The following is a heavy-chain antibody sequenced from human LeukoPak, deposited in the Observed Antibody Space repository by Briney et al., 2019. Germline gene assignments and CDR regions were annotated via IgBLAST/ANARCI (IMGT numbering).Heavy chain of an antibody. CDR3: ARGYCSGGSCYFYYYYYYGMDV. D-gene: IGHD2-15*01. CDR2: ISTSSTYI. J-gene: IGHJ6*02. Sequence: PGGSLRLSCAASGFTFSSYSMNWVRQAPGKGLEWVSTISTSSTYIYYADSVKGRFSISRDNAKNSLYLQMNSLRAEDTAVYYCARGYCSGGSCYFYYYYYYGMDVWGQGTTVTVSS. CDR1: GFTFSSYS. V-gene: IGHV3-21*01.